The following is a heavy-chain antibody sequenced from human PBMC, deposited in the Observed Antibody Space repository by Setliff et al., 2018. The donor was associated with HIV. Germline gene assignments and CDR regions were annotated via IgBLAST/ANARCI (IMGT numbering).Heavy chain of an antibody. D-gene: IGHD1-7*01. CDR2: ISWNSGSI. CDR3: ASEYNWNWLDV. J-gene: IGHJ6*04. Sequence: GGSLRLSCTASGFTFDDYAMHWVRQAPGKGLEWVSGISWNSGSIGYADSVKGRFTISRDNAKNSLYLQMNSLRAEDTAVYYCASEYNWNWLDVWGKGTTVTVSS. CDR1: GFTFDDYA. V-gene: IGHV3-9*01.